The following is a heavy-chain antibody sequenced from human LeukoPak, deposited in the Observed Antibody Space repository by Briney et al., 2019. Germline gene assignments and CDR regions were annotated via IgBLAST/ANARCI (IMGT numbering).Heavy chain of an antibody. J-gene: IGHJ5*02. CDR3: AKAPSLYSSSSSWFDP. D-gene: IGHD6-6*01. CDR1: GFTFSSFA. CDR2: ISGSGGST. V-gene: IGHV3-23*01. Sequence: GGSLRLSCAASGFTFSSFAMSWVRQAPGKGLEWVSAISGSGGSTYYADSVKGRFTISRDNSKNTLYLQMNSLRAEDTAVYYCAKAPSLYSSSSSWFDPWGQGTLVTVSS.